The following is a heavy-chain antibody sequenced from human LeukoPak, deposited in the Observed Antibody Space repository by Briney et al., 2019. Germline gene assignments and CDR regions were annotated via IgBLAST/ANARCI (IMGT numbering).Heavy chain of an antibody. D-gene: IGHD4-23*01. CDR1: GFTFSSYS. Sequence: GGSLRLSCAASGFTFSSYSMNWVRQAPGKGLEWVSSISSSSSYIYYADSVKGRFTISRDNAKNSLFLQMNSLRAEDTAVYYCARGGTTVVTDYGYWGQGTLVAVSS. CDR3: ARGGTTVVTDYGY. V-gene: IGHV3-21*01. J-gene: IGHJ4*02. CDR2: ISSSSSYI.